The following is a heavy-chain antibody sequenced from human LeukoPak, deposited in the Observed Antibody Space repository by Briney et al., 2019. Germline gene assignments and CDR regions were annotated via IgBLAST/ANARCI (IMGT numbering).Heavy chain of an antibody. CDR2: IYYSGST. D-gene: IGHD2-2*01. CDR3: ARVKCSSTSCYSHGWFDP. Sequence: SETLSLTCTVSGGSISSYYWSWIRQPPGKGLEWIGYIYYSGSTNYNPSLKSRVTISVDTSKNQFSLKLSSVTAADTAVYYCARVKCSSTSCYSHGWFDPWGQGTLVTVSS. J-gene: IGHJ5*02. CDR1: GGSISSYY. V-gene: IGHV4-59*01.